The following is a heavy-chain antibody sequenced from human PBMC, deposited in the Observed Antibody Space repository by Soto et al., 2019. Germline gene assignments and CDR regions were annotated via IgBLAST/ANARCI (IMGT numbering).Heavy chain of an antibody. D-gene: IGHD3-3*01. V-gene: IGHV1-18*01. Sequence: ESSVKVSCKASGYTFTSYGISWVRQAPGQGLEWMGWISAYNGNTNYAQKLQGRVTMTTDTSTSTAYMELRSLRSDDTAVYYCARSYDFWSGYYYYYYYGMDVWAQGTTVIVSS. CDR1: GYTFTSYG. J-gene: IGHJ6*02. CDR2: ISAYNGNT. CDR3: ARSYDFWSGYYYYYYYGMDV.